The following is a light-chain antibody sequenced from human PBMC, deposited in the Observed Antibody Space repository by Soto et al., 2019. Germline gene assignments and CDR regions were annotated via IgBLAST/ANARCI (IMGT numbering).Light chain of an antibody. Sequence: DIQMTQSPATLSVSVGDRVTITCRASQTISSWLAWYQQKPGKAPKLLIYSASTLKSGVPSRFSGSGSGTEFTLTISSLQPDDFATYYCQQYNSYSPTFGQGTKVDIK. J-gene: IGKJ1*01. CDR2: SAS. CDR1: QTISSW. V-gene: IGKV1-5*03. CDR3: QQYNSYSPT.